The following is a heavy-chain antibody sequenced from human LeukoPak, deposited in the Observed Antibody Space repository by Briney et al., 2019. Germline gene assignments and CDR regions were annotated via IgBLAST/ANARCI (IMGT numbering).Heavy chain of an antibody. CDR2: IIPIFGTA. D-gene: IGHD3-3*01. J-gene: IGHJ5*02. CDR3: ARGPYYDLTANWFDP. CDR1: GGTFSSYA. Sequence: ASVKVSCKASGGTFSSYAISWVRQAPGQGLEWMGGIIPIFGTANYAQKFQGRVTITTDESTSTAYVEPSSLRSEDTAVYYCARGPYYDLTANWFDPWGQGTLVTVSS. V-gene: IGHV1-69*05.